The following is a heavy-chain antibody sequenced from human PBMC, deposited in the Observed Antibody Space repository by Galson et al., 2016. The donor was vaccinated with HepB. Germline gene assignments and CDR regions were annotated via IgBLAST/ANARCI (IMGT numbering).Heavy chain of an antibody. V-gene: IGHV4-30-4*01. CDR3: ASRLSPPNFGMDV. CDR2: IYYSANT. Sequence: LFLTYTVSGSSISSGIYYWSWIRQPPGKCLEWIGFIYYSANTDSNPSRKSRVTIAISTSKNQFSLKLSSGTAADTAVYYCASRLSPPNFGMDVWGQGTTVTVSS. D-gene: IGHD6-19*01. CDR1: GSSISSGIYY. J-gene: IGHJ6*02.